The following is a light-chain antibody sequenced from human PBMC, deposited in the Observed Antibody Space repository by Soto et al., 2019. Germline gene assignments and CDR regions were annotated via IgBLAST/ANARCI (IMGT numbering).Light chain of an antibody. J-gene: IGKJ1*01. V-gene: IGKV3-20*01. CDR2: GAV. Sequence: EVVLTQSPGTLSLFPGERATLSCRASQSVNTKFFAWYQQKPGQAPRLLIHGAVNRATGIPDRFSGSGSGTXXTLSXXXXXXXDLAVYYCQQYGNAPWTFGQGTKVEIK. CDR1: QSVNTKF. CDR3: QQYGNAPWT.